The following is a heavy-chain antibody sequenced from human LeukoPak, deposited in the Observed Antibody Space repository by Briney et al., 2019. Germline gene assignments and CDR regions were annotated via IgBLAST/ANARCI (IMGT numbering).Heavy chain of an antibody. J-gene: IGHJ4*02. CDR2: IYYSGST. Sequence: SETLSLTCTVSGGSISSSSYYWSWIRQPPGKGLEWIGYIYYSGSTNYNPSLKSRVTISVDTSKNQFSLKLSSVTAADTAVYYCARHHDYYDSSGYPTHFDYWGQGTLVTVSS. V-gene: IGHV4-61*05. CDR3: ARHHDYYDSSGYPTHFDY. D-gene: IGHD3-22*01. CDR1: GGSISSSSYY.